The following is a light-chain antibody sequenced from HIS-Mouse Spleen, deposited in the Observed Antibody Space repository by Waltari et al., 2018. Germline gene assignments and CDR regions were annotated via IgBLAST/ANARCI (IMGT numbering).Light chain of an antibody. CDR3: YSTDSSGNHRV. V-gene: IGLV3-10*01. Sequence: SYELTQPPSVSVSPGQTARITCSGDPLPNKYASWYQQKSGQAPVLVIYEDSKRPAGIPERFSGSSSGTMATWTISGAQVEDEADYYCYSTDSSGNHRVFGGGTKLTVL. CDR1: PLPNKY. CDR2: EDS. J-gene: IGLJ2*01.